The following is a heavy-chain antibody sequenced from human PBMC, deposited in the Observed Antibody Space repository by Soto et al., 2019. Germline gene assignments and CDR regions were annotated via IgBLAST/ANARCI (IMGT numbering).Heavy chain of an antibody. Sequence: QVQLVESGGGVVQPGRSLRLSCAASGFTFSSYAMHWVRQAPGQGLEWMGGIIPIFGTANYAQKFQGRVTITADKSTSTAYMELSSLRSEDTAVYYCAREGGVTHMDRFDYWGQGTLVTVSS. CDR3: AREGGVTHMDRFDY. CDR1: GFTFSSYA. D-gene: IGHD3-16*01. J-gene: IGHJ4*02. V-gene: IGHV1-69*06. CDR2: IIPIFGTA.